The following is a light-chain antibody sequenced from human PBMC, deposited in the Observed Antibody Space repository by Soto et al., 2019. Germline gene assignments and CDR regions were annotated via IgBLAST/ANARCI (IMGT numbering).Light chain of an antibody. V-gene: IGKV3-20*01. J-gene: IGKJ1*01. CDR2: GAS. Sequence: EIVLTQSPGTLSLSPGERATLSCRASQSVSSSYLAWYQQKPGQAPRLLIYGASSRATGIPDRFSGSGSGTDFTLTISRLEPEDFAVYYCQQYGSRTWRFGQGTKVDIK. CDR3: QQYGSRTWR. CDR1: QSVSSSY.